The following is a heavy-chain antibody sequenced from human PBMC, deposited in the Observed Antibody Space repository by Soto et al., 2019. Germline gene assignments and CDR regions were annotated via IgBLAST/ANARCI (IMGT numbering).Heavy chain of an antibody. V-gene: IGHV4-30-4*01. CDR3: AREPKQNYDSSPWNGGFDS. Sequence: QVHLQESGPGLVKPSQTLSLSCTVSGDSISSPHYYWTWIRQPPGKGLEWVGYIYYTGNNFYNPALKSRVAMSAEPSTNQFSLKLASVTDADTAVYFCAREPKQNYDSSPWNGGFDSWGPGTLVTVSS. D-gene: IGHD3-22*01. J-gene: IGHJ4*02. CDR2: IYYTGNN. CDR1: GDSISSPHYY.